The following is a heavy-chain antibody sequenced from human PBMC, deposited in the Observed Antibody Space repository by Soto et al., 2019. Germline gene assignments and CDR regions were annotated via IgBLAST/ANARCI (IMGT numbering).Heavy chain of an antibody. CDR3: ARDREYYYDSSGLQKNAFDI. CDR1: GYSFTSYW. Sequence: GESLKISCKGSGYSFTSYWIGLVRQMPGKGLEWMGIIYPGDSDTRYSPSFQGQVTISADKSISTAYLQWSSLKASDTAMYYCARDREYYYDSSGLQKNAFDIWGQGTMVTVS. D-gene: IGHD3-22*01. CDR2: IYPGDSDT. J-gene: IGHJ3*02. V-gene: IGHV5-51*01.